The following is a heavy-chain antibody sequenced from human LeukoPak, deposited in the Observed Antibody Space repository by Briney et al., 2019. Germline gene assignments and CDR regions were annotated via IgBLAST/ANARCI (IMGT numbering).Heavy chain of an antibody. CDR2: ISHDGGAT. CDR1: GFTFNNYA. D-gene: IGHD3-3*01. V-gene: IGHV3-23*01. CDR3: ARGPYDFWSGSAYGMDV. J-gene: IGHJ6*02. Sequence: PGGSLRLSCVASGFTFNNYAMSWVRQAPGKGLEWVSAISHDGGATYHADSVKGRFTISRDNSKNTLYLQMNSLRAEDTAVYYCARGPYDFWSGSAYGMDVWGQGTTVTVSS.